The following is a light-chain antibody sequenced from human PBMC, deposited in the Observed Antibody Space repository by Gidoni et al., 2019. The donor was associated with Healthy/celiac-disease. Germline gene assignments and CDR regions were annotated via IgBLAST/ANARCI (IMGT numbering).Light chain of an antibody. CDR3: CSYAGSSTLGV. Sequence: SALPSPASVSGSPGPSITIACTGTSSDVWSYNLVSWYQQHPGKAPKLMIYEVSKRPSGVSNRFSGSKSGNTASLTISGLQAEDEADYYCCSYAGSSTLGVFGGGTKLTVL. CDR2: EVS. J-gene: IGLJ3*02. CDR1: SSDVWSYNL. V-gene: IGLV2-23*02.